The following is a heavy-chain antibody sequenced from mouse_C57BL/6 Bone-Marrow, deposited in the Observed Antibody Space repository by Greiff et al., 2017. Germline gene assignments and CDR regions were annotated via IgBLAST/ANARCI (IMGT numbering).Heavy chain of an antibody. D-gene: IGHD6-1*01. V-gene: IGHV14-4*01. CDR2: IDPENGDT. CDR1: GFNIKDDY. Sequence: DVKLVESGAELVRPGASVKLSCTASGFNIKDDYMHWVKQRPEQGLEWIGWIDPENGDTEYASKFQGKATITTDTASNTAYLHLSSLASEDTAVYFCTASGLCFDYWGQGTTLTVSS. CDR3: TASGLCFDY. J-gene: IGHJ2*01.